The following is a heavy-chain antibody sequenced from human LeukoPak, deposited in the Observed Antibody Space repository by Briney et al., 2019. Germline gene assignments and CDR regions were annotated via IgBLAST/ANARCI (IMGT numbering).Heavy chain of an antibody. CDR1: GYILTFVG. CDR2: ISPHNGQT. CDR3: AKTREHDLNDL. Sequence: ASVKVSCKASGYILTFVGINWVRQAPGQGLEWMGWISPHNGQTLYAHEVQDRVIMTTDESSTPAYMELRSLGSDDTAVYYCAKTREHDLNDLWGQGTLVTVSS. D-gene: IGHD1/OR15-1a*01. V-gene: IGHV1-18*01. J-gene: IGHJ5*02.